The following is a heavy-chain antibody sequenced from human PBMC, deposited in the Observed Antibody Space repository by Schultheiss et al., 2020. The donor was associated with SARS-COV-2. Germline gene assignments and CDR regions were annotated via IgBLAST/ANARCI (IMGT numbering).Heavy chain of an antibody. V-gene: IGHV1-18*01. Sequence: GESLKISCKASGYTFTSYGISWVRQAPGQGLEWMGWISAYNGNTNYAQKLQGRVTMTRNTSISTAYMELSSLRSEDTAVYYCAREGGSITGTTGFYWGQGTLVTVSS. J-gene: IGHJ4*02. D-gene: IGHD1-7*01. CDR1: GYTFTSYG. CDR3: AREGGSITGTTGFY. CDR2: ISAYNGNT.